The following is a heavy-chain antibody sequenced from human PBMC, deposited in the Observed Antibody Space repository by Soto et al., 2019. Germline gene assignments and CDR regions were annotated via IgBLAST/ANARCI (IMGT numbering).Heavy chain of an antibody. CDR2: IRQDGSEK. J-gene: IGHJ2*01. V-gene: IGHV3-7*02. Sequence: EVQLVESGGGLVQPGGSLRLSCEAFGFTSSSYWMSWVRQAPGKGLEWVANIRQDGSEKYYVDSVKGRFTISRDNAKNSLYLQMNSLRVEDTAVYYCEMSAQGGFELWGRGTLVTGSS. CDR3: EMSAQGGFEL. D-gene: IGHD3-16*01. CDR1: GFTSSSYW.